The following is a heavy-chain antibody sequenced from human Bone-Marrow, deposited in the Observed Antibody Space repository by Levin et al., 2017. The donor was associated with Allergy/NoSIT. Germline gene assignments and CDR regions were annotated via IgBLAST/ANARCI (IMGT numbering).Heavy chain of an antibody. CDR3: ASGTAAGLDY. CDR1: GDSVSNNSGA. D-gene: IGHD6-13*01. CDR2: TFYRSEWHT. J-gene: IGHJ4*02. V-gene: IGHV6-1*01. Sequence: SQTLSLTCAISGDSVSNNSGAWNWIRQSPSRGLEWLGRTFYRSEWHTDYEVSVRGRISINPDTSTNQFSLHLHSVTPEDTAVYYCASGTAAGLDYWGQGTLVTVSS.